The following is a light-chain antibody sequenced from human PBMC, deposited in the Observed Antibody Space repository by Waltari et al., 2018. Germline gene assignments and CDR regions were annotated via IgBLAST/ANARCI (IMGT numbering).Light chain of an antibody. J-gene: IGKJ4*01. CDR3: QQFNS. Sequence: DIQLTQSPSSLSASVGDRVTITCRASQGVSSYLAWYQQKPGKAPKLLIYAASTLVSGAPSRFSGSGSGTEFTLTISSLRPEDFATYYCQQFNSFGGGTKVEIK. CDR2: AAS. CDR1: QGVSSY. V-gene: IGKV1-9*01.